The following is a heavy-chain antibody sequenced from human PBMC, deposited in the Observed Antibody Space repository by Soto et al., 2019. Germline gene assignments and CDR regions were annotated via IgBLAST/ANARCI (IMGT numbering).Heavy chain of an antibody. Sequence: EVQLLESGGGLVQPGGSLRLSCAASGFTFSSYAMSWVRQAPGKGLGWVSAIRGSGVSTYYAGSVKGRFTVSRDNSKNTLYLQMNSLRAEDTAVYYCAAQEGHHTPFDYWGQGTLVTVSS. CDR3: AAQEGHHTPFDY. J-gene: IGHJ4*02. V-gene: IGHV3-23*01. D-gene: IGHD2-2*02. CDR1: GFTFSSYA. CDR2: IRGSGVST.